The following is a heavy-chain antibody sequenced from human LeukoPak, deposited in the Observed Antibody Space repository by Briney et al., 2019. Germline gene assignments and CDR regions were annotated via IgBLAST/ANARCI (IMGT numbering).Heavy chain of an antibody. V-gene: IGHV1-18*01. D-gene: IGHD3-9*01. CDR3: ARTHYDILTGYYNVPYYFDY. J-gene: IGHJ4*02. Sequence: ASVKVSCKASGYTFTSYGISWVRQAPGQGLEWMGWISAYNGNTNYAQKLQGRVTMTTDTSTSTAYMELRSVRSDDTAVYYCARTHYDILTGYYNVPYYFDYWGQGTLVTVSS. CDR1: GYTFTSYG. CDR2: ISAYNGNT.